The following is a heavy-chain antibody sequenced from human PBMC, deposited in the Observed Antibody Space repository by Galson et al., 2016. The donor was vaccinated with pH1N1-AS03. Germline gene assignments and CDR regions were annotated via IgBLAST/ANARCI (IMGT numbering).Heavy chain of an antibody. CDR2: IYPGDSA. Sequence: QSGAEVKKPGESLKISCKGSGYTFSNYWIVWVRQMPGKGLEWMGIIYPGDSARYSPSFQGQVTISADKSLSTAYLQWSSLKASDTGIYYCARRDYNSSYLLPYNWLDPWGQGTLVIVSS. CDR3: ARRDYNSSYLLPYNWLDP. V-gene: IGHV5-51*01. CDR1: GYTFSNYW. D-gene: IGHD6-13*01. J-gene: IGHJ5*02.